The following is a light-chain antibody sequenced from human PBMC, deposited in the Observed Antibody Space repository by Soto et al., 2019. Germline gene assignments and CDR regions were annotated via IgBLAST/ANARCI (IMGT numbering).Light chain of an antibody. CDR3: QQYGSSPKT. CDR1: QSVSSD. CDR2: GAS. V-gene: IGKV3-20*01. J-gene: IGKJ1*01. Sequence: EIVLTQSPGTLSLSPGDRATLSCRASQSVSSDLAWYQQKPGQAPRLLFYGASSRATGIPDRFSGSGSGTDFTLTISRLEPEDFAVYHCQQYGSSPKTFGQGIKVEIK.